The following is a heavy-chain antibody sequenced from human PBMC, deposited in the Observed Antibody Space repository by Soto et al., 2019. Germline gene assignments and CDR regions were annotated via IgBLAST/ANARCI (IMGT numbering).Heavy chain of an antibody. CDR3: ARGAAP. V-gene: IGHV1-8*01. CDR2: MNPNSGNT. Sequence: QVQLVQSGAEVKKPGSSVKVSCKASGYTFNSSDINWVRQATGQGLEWLGWMNPNSGNTGNAQKFKGRITLTRSTSINTAYLELSSLRSDDAAVSYCARGAAPWGQGTLVTVSS. CDR1: GYTFNSSD. J-gene: IGHJ5*02.